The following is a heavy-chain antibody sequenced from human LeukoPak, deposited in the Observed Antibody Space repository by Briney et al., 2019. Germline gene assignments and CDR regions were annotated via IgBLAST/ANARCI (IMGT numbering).Heavy chain of an antibody. CDR1: GFTFSSYA. CDR3: AKQGAYVVVTANHAFDI. V-gene: IGHV3-23*01. CDR2: ISGSGNRT. J-gene: IGHJ3*02. Sequence: GGSLRLSCAASGFTFSSYAMSWVRQAPGKGLEWVSSISGSGNRTYYADSVKGRFTISRDNSKNTLFLQMNSLRAEDTAVYYCAKQGAYVVVTANHAFDIWGQGTMVTVSS. D-gene: IGHD2-21*02.